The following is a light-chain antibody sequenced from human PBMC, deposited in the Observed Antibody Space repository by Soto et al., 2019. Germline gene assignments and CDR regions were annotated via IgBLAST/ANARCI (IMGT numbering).Light chain of an antibody. V-gene: IGKV3-20*01. CDR3: QQYTSSVRT. CDR2: GAS. Sequence: EIVLTQSPGTLSFPPVERATLSCIASESVSSSHLTWYQQKPGQAPRLLIYGASTRATGIPDRFSGSGSGTDFTLTISRLEPEDFAVYYCQQYTSSVRTFGQGTKVDIK. J-gene: IGKJ1*01. CDR1: ESVSSSH.